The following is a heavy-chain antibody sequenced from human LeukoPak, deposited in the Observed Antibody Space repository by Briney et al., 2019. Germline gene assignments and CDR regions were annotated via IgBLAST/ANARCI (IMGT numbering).Heavy chain of an antibody. D-gene: IGHD1-1*01. CDR3: ADLPTEKGWEDFLGY. V-gene: IGHV3-30-3*01. CDR2: ISYDGSNK. CDR1: GFAFSSYA. Sequence: PGGSLRLSCAASGFAFSSYAMHWVRQAPGKGLEWVAVISYDGSNKYYADSVKGRFTISRDNSKNTLYLQMNSLRAEDTAVYYCADLPTEKGWEDFLGYWGQGTLVTVSS. J-gene: IGHJ4*02.